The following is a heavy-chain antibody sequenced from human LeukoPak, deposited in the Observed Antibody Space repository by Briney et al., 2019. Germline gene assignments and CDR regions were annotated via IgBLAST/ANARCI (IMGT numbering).Heavy chain of an antibody. CDR1: GFTVSSYS. Sequence: GGSLRLSCAASGFTVSSYSMTWVRQAPGQDLEWVSVISSGGVAYYADSVKGRFTISKDNSKNTLFLQMNGLRAEDTAVYYCARDPSDNWNDIGWFDPWGQGTLVTVPS. CDR2: ISSGGVA. V-gene: IGHV3-53*01. CDR3: ARDPSDNWNDIGWFDP. D-gene: IGHD1-1*01. J-gene: IGHJ5*02.